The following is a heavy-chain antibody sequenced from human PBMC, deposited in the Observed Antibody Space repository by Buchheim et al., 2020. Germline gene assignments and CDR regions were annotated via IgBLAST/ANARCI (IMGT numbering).Heavy chain of an antibody. Sequence: QLQLQESGSGLVKPSQTLSLTCAVSGGSISSGGYSWSWIRQPPGKGLEWIGYIYHSGSTYYNPSLKSRVTISVDRSKNQFSLKLSSVTAADTAVYYCASFPAKYCSSTSCSEALFDYWGQGTL. CDR3: ASFPAKYCSSTSCSEALFDY. J-gene: IGHJ4*02. CDR2: IYHSGST. CDR1: GGSISSGGYS. V-gene: IGHV4-30-2*01. D-gene: IGHD2-2*01.